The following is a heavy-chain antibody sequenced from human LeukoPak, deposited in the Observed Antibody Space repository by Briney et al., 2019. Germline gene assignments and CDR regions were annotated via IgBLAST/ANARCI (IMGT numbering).Heavy chain of an antibody. J-gene: IGHJ4*02. CDR3: AKATTVTTREDY. V-gene: IGHV3-23*01. Sequence: QTGGSLRLSCAASGFTFSSYAMSWVRQAPGKGLEWVSAISGSGGSTYYADSVKGRFTISRDNSKNTLYLQVNSLRAEDTAVYYCAKATTVTTREDYWGQGTLVTVSS. D-gene: IGHD4-17*01. CDR1: GFTFSSYA. CDR2: ISGSGGST.